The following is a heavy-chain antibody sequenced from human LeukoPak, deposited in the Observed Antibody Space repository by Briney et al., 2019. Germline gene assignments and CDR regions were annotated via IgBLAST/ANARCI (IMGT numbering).Heavy chain of an antibody. CDR1: DSAYW. V-gene: IGHV3-7*01. J-gene: IGHJ6*02. D-gene: IGHD3-10*01. CDR3: AWYGVTHGLDV. CDR2: INQDGSDK. Sequence: RGSLSSPVQPLDSAYWMSWVRQAPGKGLEWVANINQDGSDKYYVDSVMGRFTISKDNAKNSVYLQMNSLRPEDTAIYYCAWYGVTHGLDVWGQGTTVTVSS.